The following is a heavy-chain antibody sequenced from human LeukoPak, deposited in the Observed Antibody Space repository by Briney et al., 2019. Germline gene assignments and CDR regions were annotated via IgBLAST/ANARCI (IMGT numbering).Heavy chain of an antibody. D-gene: IGHD4-11*01. CDR1: GGSISSYY. J-gene: IGHJ4*02. CDR2: IYSGGET. Sequence: SETLSLTCTVSGGSISSYYWSWIRQSPGKGLEWIGSIYSGGETHYNPSLNSRVTIFLDTSKNRFSLNLISVTATDTAVYYCVRDYSNFVQGDWGQGTLVTVSS. CDR3: VRDYSNFVQGD. V-gene: IGHV4-4*08.